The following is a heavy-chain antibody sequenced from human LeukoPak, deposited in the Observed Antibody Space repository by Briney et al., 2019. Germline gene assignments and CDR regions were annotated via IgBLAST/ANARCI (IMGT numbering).Heavy chain of an antibody. D-gene: IGHD3-10*01. Sequence: PGGSLRLSCAVSGFTFSSYGMSWIRQAPGKGLEWVSGIRAGGDNTYYADSVKGRFTISRDNSKNTLYLQMNSLRAEDTAVYYCARGAYGSGSYGDNWFDPWGQGTLVTVSS. J-gene: IGHJ5*02. CDR2: IRAGGDNT. V-gene: IGHV3-23*01. CDR1: GFTFSSYG. CDR3: ARGAYGSGSYGDNWFDP.